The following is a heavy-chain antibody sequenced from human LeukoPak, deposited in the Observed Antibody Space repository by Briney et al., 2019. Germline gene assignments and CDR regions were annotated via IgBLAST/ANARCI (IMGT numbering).Heavy chain of an antibody. V-gene: IGHV1-2*02. CDR2: INPNSGGT. D-gene: IGHD1-26*01. CDR3: ASAYSGNYFADDAFDI. J-gene: IGHJ3*02. CDR1: GYTFTGYF. Sequence: RASVKVSCKASGYTFTGYFMHWVRQAPGQGLEWMGWINPNSGGTNYAQKFQGRVTMTRDTSISTAYMELSRLRSVDTAVYYCASAYSGNYFADDAFDIWGQGTMVTVSS.